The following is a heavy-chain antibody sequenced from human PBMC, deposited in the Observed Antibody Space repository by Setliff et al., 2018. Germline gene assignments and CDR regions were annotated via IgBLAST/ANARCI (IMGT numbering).Heavy chain of an antibody. CDR3: GRDVFPYHYEGAFDI. CDR1: GYTFTSHY. J-gene: IGHJ3*02. D-gene: IGHD3-22*01. V-gene: IGHV1-46*01. Sequence: ASVKVSCKASGYTFTSHYMHWVRQAPGLGLEWMGTINPSSGRTRYAQKFQGRVTMTRDTSTSTVYMDMSSLRSEDTAVYYCGRDVFPYHYEGAFDIWGQGTMVTVSS. CDR2: INPSSGRT.